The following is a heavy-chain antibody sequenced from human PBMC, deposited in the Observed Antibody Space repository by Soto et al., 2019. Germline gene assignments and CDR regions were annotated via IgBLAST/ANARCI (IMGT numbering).Heavy chain of an antibody. D-gene: IGHD3-3*01. CDR3: ARSYDFWSGYYDY. CDR1: GGSISSYY. Sequence: SETRSLTCPVSGGSISSYYWSFIRQPAGKGLEWIGRIYTSGSTNYNPSLKSRVTMSVDTSKNQFSLKLSSVTAADTAVYYCARSYDFWSGYYDYWGQGTLVTVSS. CDR2: IYTSGST. J-gene: IGHJ4*02. V-gene: IGHV4-4*07.